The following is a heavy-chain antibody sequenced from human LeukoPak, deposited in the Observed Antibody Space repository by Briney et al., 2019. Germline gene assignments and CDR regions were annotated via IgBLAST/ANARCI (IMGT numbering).Heavy chain of an antibody. D-gene: IGHD1-26*01. Sequence: GGSLRLSCAASGFTFNAYTMSWVRQAPGKGLEWVSYVTSSSSTIYYADSVKGRFTISRDNAQNSLYLQMNNLSDEDTAVYFCARVTPGAVNFDYWGQGTLVTVSP. CDR3: ARVTPGAVNFDY. J-gene: IGHJ4*02. V-gene: IGHV3-48*02. CDR1: GFTFNAYT. CDR2: VTSSSSTI.